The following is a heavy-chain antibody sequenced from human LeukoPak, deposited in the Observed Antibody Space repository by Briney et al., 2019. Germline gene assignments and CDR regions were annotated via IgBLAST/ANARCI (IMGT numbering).Heavy chain of an antibody. Sequence: SETLSLTCTVSGGSISSSSYYWGWIRQPPGKGLERIGSIYYSGSTYYNPSLKSRVTISVDTSKNQFSLKLSSVTAADTAVYYCAIGVVPAAMFLDYWGQGTLVTVSS. CDR1: GGSISSSSYY. CDR2: IYYSGST. CDR3: AIGVVPAAMFLDY. J-gene: IGHJ4*02. V-gene: IGHV4-39*01. D-gene: IGHD2-2*01.